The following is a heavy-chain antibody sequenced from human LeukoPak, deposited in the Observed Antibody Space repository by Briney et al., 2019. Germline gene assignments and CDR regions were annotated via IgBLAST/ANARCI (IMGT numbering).Heavy chain of an antibody. Sequence: PGGSLRLSCAASGFTFSSYAMHWVRQAPGKGLEWVAVISYDGSNKYYADSVKGRFTISRDNSKNTLYLQMNSLRAEDTAVYYCARDGVFGVVITNYFDYWGQGTLVTVSS. CDR1: GFTFSSYA. CDR2: ISYDGSNK. D-gene: IGHD3-3*01. J-gene: IGHJ4*02. V-gene: IGHV3-30-3*01. CDR3: ARDGVFGVVITNYFDY.